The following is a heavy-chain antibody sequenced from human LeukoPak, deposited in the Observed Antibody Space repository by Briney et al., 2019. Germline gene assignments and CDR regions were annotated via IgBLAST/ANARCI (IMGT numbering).Heavy chain of an antibody. CDR2: IWYDGTNK. J-gene: IGHJ4*02. D-gene: IGHD2-21*01. CDR3: AKDVV. V-gene: IGHV3-33*06. Sequence: GGSLRLSCAASGFTLSSYGMHWVRQAPGKGLEWVALIWYDGTNKYYADSVKGRFTISRDNSKNTLYLQMNSLRAEDTAVYYCAKDVVRGQGTLVTVSS. CDR1: GFTLSSYG.